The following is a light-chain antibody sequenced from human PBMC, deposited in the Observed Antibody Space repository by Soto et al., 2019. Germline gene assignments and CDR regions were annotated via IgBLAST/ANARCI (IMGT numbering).Light chain of an antibody. Sequence: DIQLTQSPSFLSASVGDRVTITCRASQGISSYLAWYQQKPGKAPKLLIYAASTLQSGVPSRFSGSGSGTEFTLTISSLQPEDFATYYCQQLKKYPLTFGGGTKVEIK. CDR2: AAS. V-gene: IGKV1-9*01. J-gene: IGKJ4*01. CDR3: QQLKKYPLT. CDR1: QGISSY.